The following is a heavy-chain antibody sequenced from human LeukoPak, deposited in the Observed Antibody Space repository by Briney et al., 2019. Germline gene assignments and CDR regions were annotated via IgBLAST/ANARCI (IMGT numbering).Heavy chain of an antibody. CDR3: ARDAKYYYGSRTYFFFEY. D-gene: IGHD3-10*01. V-gene: IGHV4-4*07. CDR1: GYSISSGYY. J-gene: IGHJ4*02. CDR2: IYTSGAT. Sequence: PSETLSLTCTVSGYSISSGYYWGWIRQPAGKGLEWIGHIYTSGATNYNPSLKSRVTMSIDTSKNQFSLKLSSVTAAGTAVYYCARDAKYYYGSRTYFFFEYWGQGTLLTVSS.